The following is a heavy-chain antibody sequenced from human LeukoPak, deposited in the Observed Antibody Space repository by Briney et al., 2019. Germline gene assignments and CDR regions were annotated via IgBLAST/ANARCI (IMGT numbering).Heavy chain of an antibody. Sequence: SETLSLTCAVPGYSISSGYYWGWIRLSPGKGLGWIGSIYHSGSTYHNPSLKSRVTISVDTSKNQFSLKLSSVTAADTAVYYCARHMGSSSWYYYYMDVWGKGTTVTVSS. D-gene: IGHD6-13*01. CDR1: GYSISSGYY. V-gene: IGHV4-38-2*01. CDR3: ARHMGSSSWYYYYMDV. J-gene: IGHJ6*03. CDR2: IYHSGST.